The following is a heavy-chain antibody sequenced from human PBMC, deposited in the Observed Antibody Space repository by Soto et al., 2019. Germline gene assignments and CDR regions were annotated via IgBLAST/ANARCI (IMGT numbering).Heavy chain of an antibody. V-gene: IGHV3-33*01. CDR1: GFTFSSYG. J-gene: IGHJ6*02. CDR3: ARDYYDSRGYYYDMDV. Sequence: QMQLVESGGGVVQPGRSLRLSCAASGFTFSSYGIHWVRQAPGKGLEWVAVIWYDGSHMYYGDSVKGRFTISRDNSKNTLYLQMNSLRAEDTAVYYCARDYYDSRGYYYDMDVWGLGTTVTVSS. D-gene: IGHD3-22*01. CDR2: IWYDGSHM.